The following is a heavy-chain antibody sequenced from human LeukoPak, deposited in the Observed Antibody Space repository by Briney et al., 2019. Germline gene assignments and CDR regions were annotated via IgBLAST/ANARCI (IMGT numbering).Heavy chain of an antibody. J-gene: IGHJ6*03. CDR2: IYYSGST. V-gene: IGHV4-39*07. D-gene: IGHD3-10*01. Sequence: PSETLSLTCTVSGGSISSSSYYWGWIRQPPGKGLEWIGSIYYSGSTYYDPSFKSRVTISVDTSKNQFSLKLSSVTAADTAVYYCARDTRLGFGELAGDYMDVWGKGTTVTVSS. CDR3: ARDTRLGFGELAGDYMDV. CDR1: GGSISSSSYY.